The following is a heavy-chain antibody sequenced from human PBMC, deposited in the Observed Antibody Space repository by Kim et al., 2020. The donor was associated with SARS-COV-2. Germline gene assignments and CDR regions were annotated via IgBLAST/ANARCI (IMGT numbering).Heavy chain of an antibody. CDR1: GFTVSSNY. J-gene: IGHJ5*02. CDR3: ARHGGNSVVYWFDP. D-gene: IGHD2-21*02. V-gene: IGHV3-53*01. Sequence: GGSLRLSCAASGFTVSSNYMSWVRQAPGKGLEWVSVIYSGGSTYYADSVKGRFTISRDNSKNTLYLQMNSLRAEDTAVYYCARHGGNSVVYWFDPWGQGTLVTVSS. CDR2: IYSGGST.